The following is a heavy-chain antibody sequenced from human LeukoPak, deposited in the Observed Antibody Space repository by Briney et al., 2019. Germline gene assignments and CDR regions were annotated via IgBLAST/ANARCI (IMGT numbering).Heavy chain of an antibody. D-gene: IGHD3-3*01. CDR2: ISGSGGST. V-gene: IGHV3-23*01. CDR1: GFTFSSYA. CDR3: AFQSGNFWSGYYHLSD. J-gene: IGHJ4*02. Sequence: GGSLRLSCAASGFTFSSYAMSWVRQAPGKGLEWVSAISGSGGSTYYADSVKGRFTISRDNSKNTLYLQMNSLRAEDTAVYHCAFQSGNFWSGYYHLSDWGQGTLVTVSS.